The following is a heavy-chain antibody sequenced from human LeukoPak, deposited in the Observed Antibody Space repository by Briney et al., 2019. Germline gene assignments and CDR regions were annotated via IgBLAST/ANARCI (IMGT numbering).Heavy chain of an antibody. Sequence: SETLSLTCTVSGGSISSYYWSWIRQPPGKGLEWIGYIYYSGSTNYNPSLKSRVTISVDTSKNQFSLKLSPVTAADTAVYYCARDAYYDILTGYFPFDYWGQGTLVTVSS. D-gene: IGHD3-9*01. CDR2: IYYSGST. CDR1: GGSISSYY. V-gene: IGHV4-59*12. CDR3: ARDAYYDILTGYFPFDY. J-gene: IGHJ4*02.